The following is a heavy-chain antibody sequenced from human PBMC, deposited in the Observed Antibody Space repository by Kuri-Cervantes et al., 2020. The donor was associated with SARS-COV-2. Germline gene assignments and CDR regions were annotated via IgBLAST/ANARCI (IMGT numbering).Heavy chain of an antibody. Sequence: ASVKVSCKASGYTFTSYGISWVRQAPGQGLEWMGWISAYNGNTDYAQKLQGRVTMTTDTSTSTAYMELRSLRSDDTAVYYCARLFHNGWFDPWGQETLVTVSS. V-gene: IGHV1-18*01. J-gene: IGHJ5*02. CDR1: GYTFTSYG. D-gene: IGHD1-1*01. CDR3: ARLFHNGWFDP. CDR2: ISAYNGNT.